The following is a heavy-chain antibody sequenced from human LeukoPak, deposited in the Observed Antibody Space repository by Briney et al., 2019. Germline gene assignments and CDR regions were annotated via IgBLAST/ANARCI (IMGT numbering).Heavy chain of an antibody. Sequence: SGPTLVNPTETLTLTCTFCGFSLSTSGMCVSWIRQPPGKALEWLALIDWDDDKYYSTSLKTRLTISKDTSKNQVVLTMTNMDPVDTAAYYCARNTYYYGSGSYVEDYWGQGTLVTVSS. J-gene: IGHJ4*02. V-gene: IGHV2-70*01. CDR2: IDWDDDK. CDR1: GFSLSTSGMC. CDR3: ARNTYYYGSGSYVEDY. D-gene: IGHD3-10*01.